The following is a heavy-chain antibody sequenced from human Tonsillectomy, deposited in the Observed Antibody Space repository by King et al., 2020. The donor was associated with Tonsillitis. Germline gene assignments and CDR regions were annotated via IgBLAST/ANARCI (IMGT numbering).Heavy chain of an antibody. CDR3: ASSYLNLWFGESPGYFDY. CDR1: GFTFSSYA. D-gene: IGHD3-10*01. V-gene: IGHV3-30-3*01. CDR2: ISYDGSNK. Sequence: VQLVESGGGVVQPGRSLRLSCAASGFTFSSYAMHWVRQAAGKGLEWVAVISYDGSNKYYADSVKGRFTISRDNSKNTLYLQMNSLRAEDTAVYYCASSYLNLWFGESPGYFDYWGQGTLVTVSS. J-gene: IGHJ4*02.